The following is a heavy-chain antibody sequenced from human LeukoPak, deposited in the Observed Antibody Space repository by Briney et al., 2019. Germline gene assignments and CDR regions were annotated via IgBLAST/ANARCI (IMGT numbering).Heavy chain of an antibody. D-gene: IGHD2-8*02. Sequence: PGGSLRLSCEASGLTFSTYAMSWVRQPPGKGLQWVSGISGSDSGTYYTDSVKGRFTISRDNSKNTVYLEIDNLRAEDTAVYYCAKCMSGTGVCLNFVSWGQGILVTVSS. CDR1: GLTFSTYA. CDR3: AKCMSGTGVCLNFVS. V-gene: IGHV3-23*01. CDR2: ISGSDSGT. J-gene: IGHJ4*02.